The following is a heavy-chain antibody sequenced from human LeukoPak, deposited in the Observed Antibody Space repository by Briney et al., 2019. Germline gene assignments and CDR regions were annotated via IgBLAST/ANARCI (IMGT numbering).Heavy chain of an antibody. CDR3: ARRYYGSGSNSADAFDI. J-gene: IGHJ3*02. D-gene: IGHD3-10*01. Sequence: GESLKISCKGSGYSFTSDWIGWVRQMPGKGLEWMGIIYPGDSDIRYSPSFQGQVTISADKSISTAYLQWSSLKASDTAMYYCARRYYGSGSNSADAFDIWGQGTMVTVSS. CDR2: IYPGDSDI. CDR1: GYSFTSDW. V-gene: IGHV5-51*01.